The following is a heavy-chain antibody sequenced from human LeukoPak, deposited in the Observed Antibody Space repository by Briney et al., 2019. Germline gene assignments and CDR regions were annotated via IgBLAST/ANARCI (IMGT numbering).Heavy chain of an antibody. CDR3: ARESELRLGDY. V-gene: IGHV3-7*01. D-gene: IGHD4-23*01. J-gene: IGHJ4*02. CDR2: IKQDGSEK. Sequence: GGSLRLSCAASGFTFSSYALSWVRQAPGKGLEWVANIKQDGSEKYYVDSVEGRFTISRDNAKNSLYLQMNSLRAEDTAVYYCARESELRLGDYWGQGTLVTVSS. CDR1: GFTFSSYA.